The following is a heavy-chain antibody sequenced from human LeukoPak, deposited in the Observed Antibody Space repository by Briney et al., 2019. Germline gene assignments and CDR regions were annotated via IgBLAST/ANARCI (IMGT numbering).Heavy chain of an antibody. D-gene: IGHD3-16*01. CDR2: IYSGGST. J-gene: IGHJ4*02. V-gene: IGHV3-53*01. CDR3: ARGADEVNGWGSLRLGGFDY. Sequence: GGSLRLSCTASGFTVSRYYMTWVRQAPGKGLKWVSDIYSGGSTYYADSVKGRFTISRDNSKNTLYLQMNSLRAEDTAVYYGARGADEVNGWGSLRLGGFDYWGQGTLVTVSS. CDR1: GFTVSRYY.